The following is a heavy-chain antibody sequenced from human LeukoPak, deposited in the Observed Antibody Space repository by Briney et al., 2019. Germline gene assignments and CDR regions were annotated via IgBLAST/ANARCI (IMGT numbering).Heavy chain of an antibody. V-gene: IGHV3-7*01. J-gene: IGHJ4*02. CDR1: GFIFRTYW. D-gene: IGHD6-19*01. CDR3: VREGTTVALFDY. CDR2: IKQDGSET. Sequence: GGPLRLSCAASGFIFRTYWMSWVRQAPGKGLEWVANIKQDGSETYLDPVKGRFTISRDNAENSLYLQMNSLRVEDTAVYYCVREGTTVALFDYWGQGSLVTVSS.